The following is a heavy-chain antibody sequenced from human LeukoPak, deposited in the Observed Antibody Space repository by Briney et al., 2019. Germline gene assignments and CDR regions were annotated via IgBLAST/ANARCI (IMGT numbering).Heavy chain of an antibody. V-gene: IGHV4-59*08. CDR1: GGSISSYY. D-gene: IGHD6-13*01. CDR2: IYYSGST. J-gene: IGHJ4*02. Sequence: SETLSLTCTVSGGSISSYYWSWIRPPPGKGLEWIGYIYYSGSTNYNPSLKSRVTISVDTSKNQFSLKLSSVTAADTAVYYCARVGAAAGPEYFDYWGQGTLVTVSS. CDR3: ARVGAAAGPEYFDY.